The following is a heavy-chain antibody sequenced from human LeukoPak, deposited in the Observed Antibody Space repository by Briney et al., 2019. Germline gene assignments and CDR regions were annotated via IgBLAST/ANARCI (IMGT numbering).Heavy chain of an antibody. CDR3: AGPSQGRAREFDY. J-gene: IGHJ4*02. V-gene: IGHV3-73*01. Sequence: PGGSLRLSCAACEFILSGSGVHWVRQASGKGLEWIGRIRTKANNYATAYAASVKGRFTISRADSRDTAYLQMNSLKTEDTAVYSCAGPSQGRAREFDYWDQGTLVTVSS. CDR2: IRTKANNYAT. CDR1: EFILSGSG. D-gene: IGHD1-26*01.